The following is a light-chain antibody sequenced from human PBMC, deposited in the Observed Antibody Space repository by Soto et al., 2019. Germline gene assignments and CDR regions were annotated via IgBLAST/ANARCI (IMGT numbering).Light chain of an antibody. Sequence: QPVLTQPASVSGSPGQSITISCTGTSSDVGSYNYVSWYQQHPGKAPKLMIYGVSDRPSGISSRFSGSKSGNTASLTISGLQTEDEADYYCSSYTSSGTLFGTGTKLTVL. CDR1: SSDVGSYNY. V-gene: IGLV2-14*01. CDR2: GVS. CDR3: SSYTSSGTL. J-gene: IGLJ1*01.